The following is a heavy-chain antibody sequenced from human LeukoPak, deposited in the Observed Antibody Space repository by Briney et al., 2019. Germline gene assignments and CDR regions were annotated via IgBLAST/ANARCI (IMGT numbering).Heavy chain of an antibody. Sequence: PSETLSLTCTVSGGSISSSSYYWGWIRQPPGTGLEWIGSIYYSGSTYYNPSLKSRVTISVDTSKNQFSLKLSSVTAADTAVYYCARGRDGYNAIGDYWGQGTLVTVSS. D-gene: IGHD5-24*01. CDR3: ARGRDGYNAIGDY. V-gene: IGHV4-39*07. CDR2: IYYSGST. CDR1: GGSISSSSYY. J-gene: IGHJ4*02.